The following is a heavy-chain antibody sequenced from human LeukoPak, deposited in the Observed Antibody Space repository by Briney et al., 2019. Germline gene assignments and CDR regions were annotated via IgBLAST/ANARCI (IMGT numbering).Heavy chain of an antibody. J-gene: IGHJ6*03. V-gene: IGHV3-48*03. Sequence: GGSLRLSCAASGFTFSSYEMNWVRQAPGKGLEWVSYISSSGSTIYYADSVKGRFTISRDNAKNSLYLQMNSLRAEDTAVYYCAVLPRIAAAGTQYYYYYYMDVWGKGTTVTISS. CDR3: AVLPRIAAAGTQYYYYYYMDV. D-gene: IGHD6-13*01. CDR1: GFTFSSYE. CDR2: ISSSGSTI.